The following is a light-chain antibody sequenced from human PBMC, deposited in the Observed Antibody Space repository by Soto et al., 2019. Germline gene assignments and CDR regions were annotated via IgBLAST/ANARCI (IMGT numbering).Light chain of an antibody. CDR1: SSDVGGYNY. CDR3: SSYTSSSALV. V-gene: IGLV2-14*01. J-gene: IGLJ2*01. Sequence: QSALTQPASVSGSPGQSITIPCTGTSSDVGGYNYVFWYQQHPGKAPKLMIYDVSNRPSGVSNRFSDSKSGNTASLTISGLQAEDEADYYCSSYTSSSALVFCGVPKLTVL. CDR2: DVS.